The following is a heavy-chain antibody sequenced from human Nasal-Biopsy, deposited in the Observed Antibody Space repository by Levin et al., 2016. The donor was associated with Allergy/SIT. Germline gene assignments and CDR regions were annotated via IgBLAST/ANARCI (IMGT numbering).Heavy chain of an antibody. V-gene: IGHV3-21*01. CDR2: IGTSSGPT. Sequence: GESLKISCAASGFSLRSYSMNWVRQAPGKGLEWVSSIGTSSGPTYYADSVRGRFTISRDDVKNSLYLQMNSLRAEDTAVYYCANNRAPISKNGMDVWGQGTTVTVSS. CDR1: GFSLRSYS. D-gene: IGHD3-3*01. CDR3: ANNRAPISKNGMDV. J-gene: IGHJ6*02.